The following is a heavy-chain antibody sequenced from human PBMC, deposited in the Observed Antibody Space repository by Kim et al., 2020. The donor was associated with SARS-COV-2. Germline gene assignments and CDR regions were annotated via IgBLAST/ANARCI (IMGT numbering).Heavy chain of an antibody. Sequence: GGSLRLSCAASGFTFSSYSMNWVRQAPGKGLEWVSYISSSSSTIYYADSVKDRFTISRDNAKNSLYLQMNSLRDEDTAVYYCARGERITMIVGGIDYWGQGTLVTVSS. CDR2: ISSSSSTI. V-gene: IGHV3-48*02. J-gene: IGHJ4*02. CDR1: GFTFSSYS. CDR3: ARGERITMIVGGIDY. D-gene: IGHD3-22*01.